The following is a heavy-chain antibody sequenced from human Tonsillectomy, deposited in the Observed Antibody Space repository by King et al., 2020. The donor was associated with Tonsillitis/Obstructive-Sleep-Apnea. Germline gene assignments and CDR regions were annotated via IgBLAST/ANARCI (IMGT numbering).Heavy chain of an antibody. Sequence: VQLVESGGGVVQPGRSLRLSCAASGVTFRTYGMHWVLQAPGKGLEWVAVIWYDGSNTYYADSVKGRFTISRDNSKNTLYLQMNSLRAEDTAVYYWARVLTVTTLYYMDVWGKGTTVTVSS. CDR1: GVTFRTYG. J-gene: IGHJ6*03. CDR3: ARVLTVTTLYYMDV. V-gene: IGHV3-33*01. CDR2: IWYDGSNT. D-gene: IGHD4-11*01.